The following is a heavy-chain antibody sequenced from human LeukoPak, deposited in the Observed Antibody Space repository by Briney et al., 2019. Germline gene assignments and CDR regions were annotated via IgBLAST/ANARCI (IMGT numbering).Heavy chain of an antibody. D-gene: IGHD3-22*01. CDR1: GGSISSSGYY. CDR2: MYYSGST. Sequence: SETLSLTCTVSGGSISSSGYYWGWIRQPPGKGLEWIGSMYYSGSTYYNPSLKSRVTISVDTSKNQFSLKLSSVTAADTAVYYCARLTSGYYVSNWGQGTLVTVSS. J-gene: IGHJ4*02. V-gene: IGHV4-39*01. CDR3: ARLTSGYYVSN.